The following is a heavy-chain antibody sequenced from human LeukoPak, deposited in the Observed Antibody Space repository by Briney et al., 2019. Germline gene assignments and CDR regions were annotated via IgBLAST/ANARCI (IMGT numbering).Heavy chain of an antibody. J-gene: IGHJ4*02. V-gene: IGHV3-9*01. CDR2: ISWNSGSI. CDR1: GFTFDDYA. Sequence: PGRSLRLSCAASGFTFDDYAMHWVRQAPGKGLEWVSGISWNSGSIGYADSVKGRFTISRDNAKNSLYLQMNSLRAEDTALYYCAKDFGAAAGFGFDYWGQGTLVTVSS. CDR3: AKDFGAAAGFGFDY. D-gene: IGHD6-13*01.